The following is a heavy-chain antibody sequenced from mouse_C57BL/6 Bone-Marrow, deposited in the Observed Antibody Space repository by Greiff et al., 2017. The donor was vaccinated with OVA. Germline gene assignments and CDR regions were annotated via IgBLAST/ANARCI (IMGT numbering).Heavy chain of an antibody. CDR1: GYTFTDYY. J-gene: IGHJ4*01. Sequence: VQLQQSGAELVRPGASVKLSCKASGYTFTDYYINWVKQRPGQGLEWIARIYPGSGNTYYNEKFKGKATLTADKSSSTAYLQLSSLTSEDPAAFCRAIPDYYVSSYTGFYAMDYWGQGTSVTVSS. V-gene: IGHV1-76*01. CDR2: IYPGSGNT. D-gene: IGHD1-1*01. CDR3: AIPDYYVSSYTGFYAMDY.